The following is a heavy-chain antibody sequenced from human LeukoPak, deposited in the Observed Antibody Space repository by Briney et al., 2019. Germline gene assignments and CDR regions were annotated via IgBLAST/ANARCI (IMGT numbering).Heavy chain of an antibody. CDR1: GGSISSSSYY. V-gene: IGHV4-39*07. J-gene: IGHJ4*02. D-gene: IGHD3-22*01. CDR3: ARWTDYYYDSSGSRFDY. Sequence: PSETLSLTCTVSGGSISSSSYYWGWIRQPPGKGLEWIGSIYHSGSTYYNPSLKSRVTISVDTSKNQFSLKLSSVTAADTAVYYCARWTDYYYDSSGSRFDYWGQGTLVTVSS. CDR2: IYHSGST.